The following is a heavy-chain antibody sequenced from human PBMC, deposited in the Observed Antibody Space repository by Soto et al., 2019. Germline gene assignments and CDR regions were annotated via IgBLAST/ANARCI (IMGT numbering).Heavy chain of an antibody. Sequence: SETLSLTCTVSGGSISSSSYYWGWIRQPPGKGLEWIGSIYYSGSTYYNPSLKSRVTISVDTSKNQFSLKLSSVTAADTAVYYCAKDGYSRWFGELLIPFDYWGQGTLVTVSS. CDR3: AKDGYSRWFGELLIPFDY. CDR2: IYYSGST. CDR1: GGSISSSSYY. J-gene: IGHJ4*02. V-gene: IGHV4-39*02. D-gene: IGHD3-10*01.